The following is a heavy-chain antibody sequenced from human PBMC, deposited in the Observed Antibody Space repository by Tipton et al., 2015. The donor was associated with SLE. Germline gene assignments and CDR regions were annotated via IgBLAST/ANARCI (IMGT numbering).Heavy chain of an antibody. CDR3: ARHPPRGGSGYALDN. J-gene: IGHJ4*02. V-gene: IGHV4-59*01. CDR1: GGSISGYY. CDR2: IYHSGST. D-gene: IGHD5-12*01. Sequence: GLVKPSETLSLICTVSGGSISGYYWRWIRQPPRKGLEWIGYIYHSGSTNYNPSLKSRVNISVDTSKNQFSLKLSSVTAADTAVYYCARHPPRGGSGYALDNWGQEALVTVSS.